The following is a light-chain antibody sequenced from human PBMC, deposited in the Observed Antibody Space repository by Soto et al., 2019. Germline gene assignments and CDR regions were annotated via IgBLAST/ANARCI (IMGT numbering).Light chain of an antibody. V-gene: IGLV1-44*01. CDR1: NSHIVSHT. CDR2: SNS. Sequence: QSVPTQPPSASGTPGQSITTACSGGNSHIVSHTVNGCQNLPGKAPILLRFSNSHRPSGVPARFSVCKSSTSASLAIIGPHPGDVGDHYCAAWDDILGGFYVFGSGRQVIGL. J-gene: IGLJ1*01. CDR3: AAWDDILGGFYV.